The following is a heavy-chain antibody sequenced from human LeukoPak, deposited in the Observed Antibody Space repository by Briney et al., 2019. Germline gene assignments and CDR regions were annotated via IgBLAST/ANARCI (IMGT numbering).Heavy chain of an antibody. J-gene: IGHJ6*03. V-gene: IGHV4-39*07. CDR2: IYYSGST. D-gene: IGHD1-1*01. CDR1: GGSISSSSYY. Sequence: SETLSLTCTVSGGSISSSSYYWGWIRQPPGKGLEWIGRIYYSGSTNFNPSLNGRVSISRDTTKNLFSLRLRSVTAADTAVYFCARGRVSSSTWYSTYYYYFYMDVWGKGTTVTVSS. CDR3: ARGRVSSSTWYSTYYYYFYMDV.